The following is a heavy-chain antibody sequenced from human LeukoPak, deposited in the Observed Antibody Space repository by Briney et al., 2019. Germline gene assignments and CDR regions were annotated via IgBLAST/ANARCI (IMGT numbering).Heavy chain of an antibody. D-gene: IGHD2-2*01. CDR1: GFTLSSYW. CDR3: ARVSSLAIYYGMDV. V-gene: IGHV3-74*01. Sequence: GGSLRLSCAASGFTLSSYWMHWVRQAPGKGLVWVSRINSDGSSTSYADSVKGRSTISRDNAKNTLYLQMNSLRAEDTAVYYCARVSSLAIYYGMDVWGKGTTVTVSS. CDR2: INSDGSST. J-gene: IGHJ6*04.